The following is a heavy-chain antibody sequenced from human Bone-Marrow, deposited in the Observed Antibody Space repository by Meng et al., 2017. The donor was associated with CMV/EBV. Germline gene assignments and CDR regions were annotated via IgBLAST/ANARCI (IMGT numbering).Heavy chain of an antibody. CDR2: IRYDGSNK. V-gene: IGHV3-30*02. Sequence: GESLKISCAASGFTFSSYSMNWVRQAPGKGLEWVAFIRYDGSNKYYADSVKGRFTISRDNSKNTLYLQMNSLRAEDTAVYYCAKELGYCSSTSCYWEYYYYYYGMDVWGQGTTVTVSS. D-gene: IGHD2-2*01. J-gene: IGHJ6*02. CDR3: AKELGYCSSTSCYWEYYYYYYGMDV. CDR1: GFTFSSYS.